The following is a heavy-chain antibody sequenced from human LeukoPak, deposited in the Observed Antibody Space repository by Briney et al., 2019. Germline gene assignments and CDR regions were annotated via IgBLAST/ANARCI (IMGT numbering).Heavy chain of an antibody. Sequence: ASVNVSCKASGYTFTGYYMHWVRQAPGQGLEWMGRINPNSGGTNYAQKFQGRVTMTRDTSISTAYMELSRLRSADTAVYYCARLSHTVTTFWDYWGQGPLVTVSS. V-gene: IGHV1-2*06. J-gene: IGHJ4*02. CDR1: GYTFTGYY. D-gene: IGHD2/OR15-2a*01. CDR2: INPNSGGT. CDR3: ARLSHTVTTFWDY.